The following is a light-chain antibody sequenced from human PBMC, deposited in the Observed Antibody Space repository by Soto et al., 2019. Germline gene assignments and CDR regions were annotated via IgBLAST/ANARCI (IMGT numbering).Light chain of an antibody. Sequence: DIQLTQSPSFLSASVGDRVTITCRASQGISSYLAWYQQKPGKAPKLLIYAASTLQSGVPSRFSGSGSGTEFTLTISSLQPEDFATYYCQQLHSYRITFGQGTRLEIK. J-gene: IGKJ5*01. CDR3: QQLHSYRIT. CDR1: QGISSY. V-gene: IGKV1-9*01. CDR2: AAS.